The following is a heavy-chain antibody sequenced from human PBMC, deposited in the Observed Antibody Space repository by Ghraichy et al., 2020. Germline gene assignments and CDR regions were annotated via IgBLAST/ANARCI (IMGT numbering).Heavy chain of an antibody. CDR2: INHSGST. J-gene: IGHJ4*02. V-gene: IGHV4-34*01. CDR3: ARSRGSSYVKPFDY. Sequence: SETLSLTCAVYGGSFSGYYWSWIRQPPGKGLEWIGEINHSGSTNYNPSLKSRVTISVDTSKNQFSLKLSSVTAADTAVDYCARSRGSSYVKPFDYWGQGTLVTVSS. CDR1: GGSFSGYY. D-gene: IGHD5-18*01.